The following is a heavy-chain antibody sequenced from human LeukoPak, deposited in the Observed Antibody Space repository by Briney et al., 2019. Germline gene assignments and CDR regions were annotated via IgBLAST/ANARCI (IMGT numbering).Heavy chain of an antibody. J-gene: IGHJ4*02. Sequence: SETLSLTCTVSCGSISSSSYYWGWVRQPPGKGLEWIGSMYYSGSTYYNPSLKSRVTISVDTSKNQFSLKLSSVTAADTAVYYCARDQSYYDSSGQFDYWGQGTLVTVSS. CDR2: MYYSGST. D-gene: IGHD3-22*01. V-gene: IGHV4-39*07. CDR3: ARDQSYYDSSGQFDY. CDR1: CGSISSSSYY.